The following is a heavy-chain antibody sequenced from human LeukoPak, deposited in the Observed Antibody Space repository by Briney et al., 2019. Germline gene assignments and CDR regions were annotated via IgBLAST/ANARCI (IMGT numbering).Heavy chain of an antibody. J-gene: IGHJ4*02. V-gene: IGHV3-64*01. D-gene: IGHD3-3*01. CDR1: GLTFSSYA. CDR3: ARSALRFLEWLLLFDY. Sequence: GGSLRLSCAASGLTFSSYAMHWVRQAPGKGLEYVSAISSNGGSTYYANSVKGRFTISRDNSKNTLYLQMGSLRAEDMAVYYCARSALRFLEWLLLFDYWGQGTLVTVSS. CDR2: ISSNGGST.